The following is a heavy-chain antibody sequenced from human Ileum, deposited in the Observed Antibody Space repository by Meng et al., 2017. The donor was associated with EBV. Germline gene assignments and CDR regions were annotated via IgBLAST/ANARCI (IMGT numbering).Heavy chain of an antibody. V-gene: IGHV4-34*01. CDR2: INNSGST. CDR3: ARGFYTYGSSCFDY. D-gene: IGHD6-13*01. CDR1: GAASSGYS. Sequence: QVQVQQCGVGPLHCLGTLFLPCAVSGAASSGYSWTWIRQLPGKGLEWIGEINNSGSTNYNPSLKSRVTISVDKNQFSLKLSSVTAADTAVYYCARGFYTYGSSCFDYWGQGTLVTVSS. J-gene: IGHJ4*02.